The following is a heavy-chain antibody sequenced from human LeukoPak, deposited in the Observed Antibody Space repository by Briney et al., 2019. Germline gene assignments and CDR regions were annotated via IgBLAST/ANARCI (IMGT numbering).Heavy chain of an antibody. Sequence: ASVKVSCKASGYTFTGYYMHWVRQAPGQGLEWMGWINPNSGGTNYAQKFQGRVTMTRDTSISTAYMELSRLRSDDTAVYYCARDYGERYQLPYVEDWFDPWGQGTLVTVSS. J-gene: IGHJ5*02. V-gene: IGHV1-2*02. CDR2: INPNSGGT. D-gene: IGHD2-2*02. CDR3: ARDYGERYQLPYVEDWFDP. CDR1: GYTFTGYY.